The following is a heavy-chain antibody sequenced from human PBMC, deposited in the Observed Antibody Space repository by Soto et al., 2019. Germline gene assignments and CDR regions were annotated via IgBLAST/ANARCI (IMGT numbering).Heavy chain of an antibody. J-gene: IGHJ4*02. CDR3: AKWGIVATIPYYFDY. CDR1: GLTFSSYA. D-gene: IGHD5-12*01. CDR2: ISGGGGIT. V-gene: IGHV3-23*01. Sequence: GGSLRLSCRTSGLTFSSYAMSWVRQAPGQGLEWVSAISGGGGITYSADSVKGRFTISRDNSKNTLYLQMNSLRAEDTAIYYCAKWGIVATIPYYFDYWGQGALVTVSS.